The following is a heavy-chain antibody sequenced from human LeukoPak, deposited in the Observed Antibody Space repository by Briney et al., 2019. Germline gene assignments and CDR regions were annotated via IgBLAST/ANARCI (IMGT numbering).Heavy chain of an antibody. Sequence: SGTLSLTCAVSGGSISSTNRWSWVRQPPGKGLEWIGEIYHSGTTNYNPSLKSRVTISVDKSKNQFSLELSSVTAADTAVYYCARGYGYGSPLIDYWGQGTLVTVSS. CDR2: IYHSGTT. J-gene: IGHJ4*02. D-gene: IGHD5-18*01. CDR1: GGSISSTNR. CDR3: ARGYGYGSPLIDY. V-gene: IGHV4-4*02.